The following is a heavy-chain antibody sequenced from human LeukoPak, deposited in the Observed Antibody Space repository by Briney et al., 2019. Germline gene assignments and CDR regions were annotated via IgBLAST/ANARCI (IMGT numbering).Heavy chain of an antibody. J-gene: IGHJ5*02. CDR1: GGTFSSYA. V-gene: IGHV1-69*13. Sequence: SVKVSCKASGGTFSSYAISWVRQAPGQGLEWMGRIIPIFGTANYAQKFQGRVTITADESTSTAYMELSSLRSEDTAVYYCARPELGYCSSTSCYEVWFDPWGQGTLVTVSS. D-gene: IGHD2-2*01. CDR3: ARPELGYCSSTSCYEVWFDP. CDR2: IIPIFGTA.